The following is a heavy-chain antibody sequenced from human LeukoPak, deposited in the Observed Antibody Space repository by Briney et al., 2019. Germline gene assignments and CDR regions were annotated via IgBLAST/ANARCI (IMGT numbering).Heavy chain of an antibody. Sequence: GASVKVSCKASGYTFTGYYMHWVRQAPGQGLEWMGRIIPILGRANYAQKFQGRVTITADKSTSTAYMELSSLRSEDTAVYYCASHVAVAGTDYWGQGTLVTVSS. CDR1: GYTFTGYY. CDR3: ASHVAVAGTDY. J-gene: IGHJ4*02. D-gene: IGHD6-19*01. CDR2: IIPILGRA. V-gene: IGHV1-69*02.